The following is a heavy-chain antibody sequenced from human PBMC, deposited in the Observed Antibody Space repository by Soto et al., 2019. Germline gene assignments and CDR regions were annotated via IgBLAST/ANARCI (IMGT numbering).Heavy chain of an antibody. CDR1: GYSFPDYW. CDR2: IDPRDSQS. J-gene: IGHJ5*02. CDR3: ARTGYGYWLDP. Sequence: PGESLKISCKASGYSFPDYWIAWVRQMPGKGLEWMGRIDPRDSQSNYSPSFQGHVTISADKSSSTAYLQWNSLKASDTAMYYCARTGYGYWLDPWGRGTLVTVSS. D-gene: IGHD3-16*01. V-gene: IGHV5-10-1*01.